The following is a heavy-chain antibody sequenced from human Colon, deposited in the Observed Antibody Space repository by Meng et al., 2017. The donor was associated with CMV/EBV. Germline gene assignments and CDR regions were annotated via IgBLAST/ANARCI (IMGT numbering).Heavy chain of an antibody. D-gene: IGHD2/OR15-2a*01. CDR1: GFMFSDHA. CDR3: ARCRSNFCNHSTNGMDV. J-gene: IGHJ6*02. Sequence: GGPLRLSCGASGFMFSDHAMSWVRQAPGKGLEWLAAITHNGGSTLCAGSMQGRFVISRDNSEMTLYLDLKSLRAGDTATYYCARCRSNFCNHSTNGMDVWGPGTTVTVSS. CDR2: ITHNGGST. V-gene: IGHV3-23*01.